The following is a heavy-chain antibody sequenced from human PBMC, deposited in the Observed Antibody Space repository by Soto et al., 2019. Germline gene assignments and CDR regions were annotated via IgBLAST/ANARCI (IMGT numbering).Heavy chain of an antibody. J-gene: IGHJ4*02. CDR3: AKDRLAGNFDY. CDR2: ISATGGST. Sequence: VQVLDSGGGLVQPGGSLRLSCAASGFTFNNYAMNWVRQAPGKGLEWVATISATGGSTYYADSVKGRFTISRDNCKNTLYLQMNGLRVEDTAVYYCAKDRLAGNFDYWGQGTQVTVSS. CDR1: GFTFNNYA. V-gene: IGHV3-23*01.